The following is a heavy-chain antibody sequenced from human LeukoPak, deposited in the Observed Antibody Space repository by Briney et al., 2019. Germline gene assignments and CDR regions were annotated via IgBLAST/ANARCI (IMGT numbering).Heavy chain of an antibody. CDR3: ASYASGYNWLRV. V-gene: IGHV1-2*02. CDR2: INPTNGVT. D-gene: IGHD1-1*01. CDR1: GYTFAGYY. Sequence: ASVKVSCKASGYTFAGYYIHWVRQAPGQGLEWMGWINPTNGVTNYAQKFQNRVTMTRDTSIATAYMDLIRLTSDDTAVYYCASYASGYNWLRVWGQGTLVTVSS. J-gene: IGHJ4*02.